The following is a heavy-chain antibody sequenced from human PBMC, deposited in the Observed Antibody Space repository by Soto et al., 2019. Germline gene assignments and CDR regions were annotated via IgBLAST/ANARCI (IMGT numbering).Heavy chain of an antibody. V-gene: IGHV2-5*02. J-gene: IGHJ4*02. Sequence: GAGPTLVNPTQNLTLTCTFSGFSPSTSGGGVGWIRQPPGKALEWFALIYWDDDKRYSPSLKSRLTITKDTSKNQVVLTMTNMDPVDTATYYCAHRRRPGSIFGVVITSGSFDYWGQGTLVTVSS. CDR1: GFSPSTSGGG. CDR2: IYWDDDK. D-gene: IGHD3-3*01. CDR3: AHRRRPGSIFGVVITSGSFDY.